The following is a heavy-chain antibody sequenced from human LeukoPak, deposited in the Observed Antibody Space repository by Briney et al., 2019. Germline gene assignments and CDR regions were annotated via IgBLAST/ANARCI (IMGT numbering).Heavy chain of an antibody. CDR3: ARGLYYYGSGSYYY. CDR1: GGSFSGYY. D-gene: IGHD3-10*01. V-gene: IGHV4-34*01. CDR2: INHSGST. Sequence: PSETLSLTCAVYGGSFSGYYWSWIRQPPGKGLEWIGEINHSGSTNYNPSLKSRVTLSVDTSKNQFSLKLSSVTAADTAVYYCARGLYYYGSGSYYYWGQGTLVTVSS. J-gene: IGHJ4*02.